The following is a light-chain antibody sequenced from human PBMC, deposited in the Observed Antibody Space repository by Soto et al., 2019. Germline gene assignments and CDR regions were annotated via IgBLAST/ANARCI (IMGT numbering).Light chain of an antibody. Sequence: EIMLTQSPATMSVSPGERSTLSCRASQSIRTNLAWYQQKPGQHPRLLIYDASTRATGIPARFSGSGSGTEFTLTIRSLQSEDFAVYYCQQYNNWRTVGQGTKVDI. J-gene: IGKJ1*01. CDR1: QSIRTN. V-gene: IGKV3D-15*01. CDR3: QQYNNWRT. CDR2: DAS.